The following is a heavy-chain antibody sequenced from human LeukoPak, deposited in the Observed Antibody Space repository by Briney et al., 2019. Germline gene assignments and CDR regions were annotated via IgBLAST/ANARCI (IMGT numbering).Heavy chain of an antibody. CDR3: ARDRRYYGDYYFYGLDV. J-gene: IGHJ6*02. CDR1: GFTVSRNY. CDR2: IYNGGST. D-gene: IGHD4-17*01. Sequence: PGGSLRLSCAASGFTVSRNYMSWVRQASGKGLEWVSVIYNGGSTFYADSVKGRFTISRDIARNSLYLQMNSLRDEDSAVYYCARDRRYYGDYYFYGLDVWGQGTTVTVSS. V-gene: IGHV3-53*01.